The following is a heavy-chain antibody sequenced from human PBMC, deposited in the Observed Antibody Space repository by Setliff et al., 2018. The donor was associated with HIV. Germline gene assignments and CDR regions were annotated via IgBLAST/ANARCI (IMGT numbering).Heavy chain of an antibody. D-gene: IGHD3-16*01. CDR2: IYYHGST. CDR3: ARGGFKWSGSYADY. Sequence: PSETLSLTCTVSGGSISSTNYFWGWIRQPPGKGLEWIGTIYYHGSTYYNPSLKSRVTISIDTSKNQFSLQLTSVTAADTAVYYCARGGFKWSGSYADYWGQGTLVTVSS. V-gene: IGHV4-39*01. CDR1: GGSISSTNYF. J-gene: IGHJ4*02.